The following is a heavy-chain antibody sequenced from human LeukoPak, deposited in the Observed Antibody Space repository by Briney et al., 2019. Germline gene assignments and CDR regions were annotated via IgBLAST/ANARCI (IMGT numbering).Heavy chain of an antibody. J-gene: IGHJ4*02. CDR1: GYTFTGYY. Sequence: ASVKVSCKASGYTFTGYYMHWVRQAPGQGLEWMGRINPNSGGTNYAQKFQGRVTMTRDTSIRTAYLQWSSLKASDTAMYYCARRLGMSEFDYWGQGTLVTVSS. V-gene: IGHV1-2*06. CDR3: ARRLGMSEFDY. D-gene: IGHD3-16*01. CDR2: INPNSGGT.